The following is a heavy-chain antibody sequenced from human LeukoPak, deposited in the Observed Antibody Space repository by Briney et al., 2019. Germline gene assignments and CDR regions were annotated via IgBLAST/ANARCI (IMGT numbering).Heavy chain of an antibody. V-gene: IGHV1-2*02. CDR3: ARGTNDFWSGYGDY. Sequence: ASVRVSCKASGYTFTGYYMHWVRQAPGQGLEWMGWFNPNSGGTNYAQKFQGRVTMTRDTSISTAYMELSRLRSDDTAVYYCARGTNDFWSGYGDYWGQGTLVTVSS. J-gene: IGHJ4*02. D-gene: IGHD3-3*01. CDR2: FNPNSGGT. CDR1: GYTFTGYY.